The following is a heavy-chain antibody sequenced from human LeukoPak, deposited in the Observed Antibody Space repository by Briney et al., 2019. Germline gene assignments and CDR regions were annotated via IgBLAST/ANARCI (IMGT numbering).Heavy chain of an antibody. V-gene: IGHV4-59*01. J-gene: IGHJ5*02. D-gene: IGHD5-12*01. CDR3: AREARSGYEGFWSDP. CDR1: GGSISSYY. Sequence: SETLSLTCTVSGGSISSYYWSWIRQPPGKGLEWIGYIYYSGSTNYNPSLKSRVTISVDTSKNQFSLKLSSVTAADTAVYYCAREARSGYEGFWSDPWGQGTVVTVSS. CDR2: IYYSGST.